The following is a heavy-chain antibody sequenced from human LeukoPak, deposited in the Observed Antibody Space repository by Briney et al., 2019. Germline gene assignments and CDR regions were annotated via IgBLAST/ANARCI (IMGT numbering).Heavy chain of an antibody. Sequence: PSETLSLTCTVSGGSISSYYWSWIRQPPGKGLEWIGYIYYSGSTNYNTSLKSRVTISVDTSKNQFSLKLSSVTAADTAVYYCARSLTPGIIQWSLDYWGQGALVTVSS. D-gene: IGHD3-3*01. CDR3: ARSLTPGIIQWSLDY. CDR2: IYYSGST. CDR1: GGSISSYY. J-gene: IGHJ4*02. V-gene: IGHV4-59*01.